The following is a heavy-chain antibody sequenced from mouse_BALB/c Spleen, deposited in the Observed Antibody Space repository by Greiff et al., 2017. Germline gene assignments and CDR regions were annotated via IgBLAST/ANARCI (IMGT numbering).Heavy chain of an antibody. J-gene: IGHJ3*01. CDR3: ARWGGPAWFAY. CDR1: GYTFSSYW. D-gene: IGHD1-1*02. CDR2: ILPGSGST. Sequence: VQLQQSGAELMKPGASVKISCKATGYTFSSYWIEWVKQRPGHGLEWIGEILPGSGSTNYNEKFKGKATFTADTSSNTAYMQLSSLTSEDSAVYYCARWGGPAWFAYWGQGTLVTVSA. V-gene: IGHV1-9*01.